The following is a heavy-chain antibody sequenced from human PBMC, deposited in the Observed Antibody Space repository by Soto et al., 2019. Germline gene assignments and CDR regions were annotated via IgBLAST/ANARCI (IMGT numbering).Heavy chain of an antibody. D-gene: IGHD6-13*01. J-gene: IGHJ6*03. CDR1: GGSISSSSYY. CDR2: IYYSGST. Sequence: SETLSLTCTVSGGSISSSSYYWGWIRQPPGKGLEWIGSIYYSGSTYYNPSLKSRVTISVDTSKNQFSLKLSSVTAADTAVYYCARLRAGSHQYYYYYMDVWGKGTTVTVSS. CDR3: ARLRAGSHQYYYYYMDV. V-gene: IGHV4-39*01.